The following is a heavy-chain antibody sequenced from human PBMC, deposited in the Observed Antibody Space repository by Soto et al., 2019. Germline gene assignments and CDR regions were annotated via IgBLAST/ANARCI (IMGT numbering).Heavy chain of an antibody. V-gene: IGHV3-23*01. CDR3: AKDMGNYVRGFDY. D-gene: IGHD1-7*01. Sequence: GGSLILSCAASGFTFSSYAMSWVRQAPGKGLEWVSAISGSGGSTYYEDSVKGRFTISRDNSKNTLYLQMNSLRAEDTALYYCAKDMGNYVRGFDYWGQGTLVTVSS. CDR2: ISGSGGST. CDR1: GFTFSSYA. J-gene: IGHJ4*02.